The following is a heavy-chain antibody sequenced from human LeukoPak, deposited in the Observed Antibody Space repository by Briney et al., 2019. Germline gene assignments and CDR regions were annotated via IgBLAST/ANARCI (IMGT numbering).Heavy chain of an antibody. CDR2: ISSSSSYI. CDR1: GFTVSSNY. D-gene: IGHD6-19*01. Sequence: RGSLRLSCAASGFTVSSNYMSWVRQAPGKGLEWVSSISSSSSYIYYADSVKGRFTISRDNAKNSLYLQMNSLRAEDTAVYYCAREGSGWYPFDYWGQGTLVTVSS. V-gene: IGHV3-21*01. J-gene: IGHJ4*02. CDR3: AREGSGWYPFDY.